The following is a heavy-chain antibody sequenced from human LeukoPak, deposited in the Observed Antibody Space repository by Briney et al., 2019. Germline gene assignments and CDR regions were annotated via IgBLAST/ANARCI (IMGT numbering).Heavy chain of an antibody. CDR3: AELGITMIGGV. Sequence: GGSLSLSCAASGFTFSSYEMNWVRQAPGQGLEGGSYISSSGSTIYYADSVKGRFTISRDNAKNSLYLQMNSLRAEDTAVYYCAELGITMIGGVWGKGTTVTISS. D-gene: IGHD3-10*02. CDR2: ISSSGSTI. CDR1: GFTFSSYE. V-gene: IGHV3-48*03. J-gene: IGHJ6*04.